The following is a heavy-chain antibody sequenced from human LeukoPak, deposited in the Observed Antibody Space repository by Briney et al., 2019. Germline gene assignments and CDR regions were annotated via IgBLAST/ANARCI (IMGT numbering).Heavy chain of an antibody. CDR1: PDSVTDYY. CDR2: IYAIGNT. V-gene: IGHV4-4*07. D-gene: IGHD3-10*01. CDR3: ARGGSFYYYMDV. J-gene: IGHJ6*03. Sequence: SETLSLTCTVSPDSVTDYYWSWIRQPVGKGLEWIGYIYAIGNTNYNPSLQSRVTMTVDRSKNQFSLKLTSVAAADTAVYYCARGGSFYYYMDVWGKGTTVTVSS.